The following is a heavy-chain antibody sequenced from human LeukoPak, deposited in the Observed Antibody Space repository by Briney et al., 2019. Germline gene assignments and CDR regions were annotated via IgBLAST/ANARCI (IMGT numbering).Heavy chain of an antibody. V-gene: IGHV4-34*01. Sequence: SETLSLTCAVYGGSFSGYYWSWIRQPPGKGLEWIGEINHSRSTNYNPSLKSRVTISVDTSKNQFSLKLSSVTAADTAVYYCARGNKGYSSGWYGNYYYYMDVWGKGTTVTVSS. J-gene: IGHJ6*03. CDR3: ARGNKGYSSGWYGNYYYYMDV. D-gene: IGHD6-19*01. CDR2: INHSRST. CDR1: GGSFSGYY.